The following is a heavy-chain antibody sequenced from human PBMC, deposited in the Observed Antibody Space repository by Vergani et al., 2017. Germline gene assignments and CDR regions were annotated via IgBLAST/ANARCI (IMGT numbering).Heavy chain of an antibody. CDR2: IYHSGST. CDR1: GYSISSGYY. V-gene: IGHV4-38-2*01. J-gene: IGHJ2*01. Sequence: QVQLQESGPGLVKPSETLSLTCAVSGYSISSGYYWGWIRQPPGKGLEWIGSIYHSGSTDYNPSLKSRVTLSVDTSKNQFSLKLSSVTAADTAVYYCARPGSSSWYQVSWYFDLWGRGTLVTVSS. D-gene: IGHD6-13*01. CDR3: ARPGSSSWYQVSWYFDL.